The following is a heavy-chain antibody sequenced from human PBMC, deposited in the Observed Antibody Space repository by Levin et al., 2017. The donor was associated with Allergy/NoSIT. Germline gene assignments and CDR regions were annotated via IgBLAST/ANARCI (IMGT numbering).Heavy chain of an antibody. CDR1: GGSISTSSYY. V-gene: IGHV4-39*07. J-gene: IGHJ6*02. Sequence: SSETLSLTCTVSGGSISTSSYYWGWIRQPPGKGLEWIGNIYYSGSTYYNPSLKSRVTISVDTSKNQFSLKVTSVTAADTAVYYCARDEMVHEIQYYYGMDVWGQGTTVTVSS. CDR2: IYYSGST. D-gene: IGHD2-8*01. CDR3: ARDEMVHEIQYYYGMDV.